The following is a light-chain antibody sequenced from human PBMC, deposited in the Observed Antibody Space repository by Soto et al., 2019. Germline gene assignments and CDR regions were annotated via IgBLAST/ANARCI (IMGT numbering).Light chain of an antibody. CDR1: QSVSNK. Sequence: EIVMTQSPATLSVSPGERATLSCRASQSVSNKLAWYQQKPGQAPRLLIYDASNRATGIPARFSGSGSGTDFTLTISSLEPEDFAVYYCQQRSNWPPWTFGQGTKV. J-gene: IGKJ1*01. V-gene: IGKV3-11*01. CDR3: QQRSNWPPWT. CDR2: DAS.